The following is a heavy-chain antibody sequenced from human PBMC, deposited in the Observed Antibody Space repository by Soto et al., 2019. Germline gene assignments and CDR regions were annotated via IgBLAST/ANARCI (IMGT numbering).Heavy chain of an antibody. V-gene: IGHV3-30-3*01. CDR1: GFTFSSYA. Sequence: GGSLRLSCAASGFTFSSYAMHWVRQAPGKGLEWVAVISYDGSNKYYADSVKGRFTISRDNSKNTLYLQMNSLRAEDTAVYYCARDRAIVVLSAAIHYLYCMDFWGQGTTVTVSS. J-gene: IGHJ6*02. CDR3: ARDRAIVVLSAAIHYLYCMDF. D-gene: IGHD2-2*02. CDR2: ISYDGSNK.